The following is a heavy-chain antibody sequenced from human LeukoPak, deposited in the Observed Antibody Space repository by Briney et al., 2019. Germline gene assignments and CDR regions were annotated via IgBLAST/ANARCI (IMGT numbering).Heavy chain of an antibody. Sequence: PGGSLRLSCAASGFTFSGSAMHWVRQASGKGLEWVGRIRSKANSYATAYAASVKGRFTISRDDSKNTAYLQMNSLKTEDTAVYYCTRLGEWVGAQVDSWGQGTLVTVSS. CDR1: GFTFSGSA. D-gene: IGHD1-26*01. V-gene: IGHV3-73*01. CDR3: TRLGEWVGAQVDS. CDR2: IRSKANSYAT. J-gene: IGHJ4*02.